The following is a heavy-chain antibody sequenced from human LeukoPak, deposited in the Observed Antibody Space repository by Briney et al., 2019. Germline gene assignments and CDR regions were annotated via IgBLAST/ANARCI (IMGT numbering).Heavy chain of an antibody. CDR3: ARVDTIFGVVIPYFDY. V-gene: IGHV4-59*07. Sequence: PSDTLSLTCTVSGGSISSYYWSWIPRPPGKGLEWIGYSYYSGSTNYNPSRKSRVTISVDTSKNQFSLKLSSVTAADTAVYYCARVDTIFGVVIPYFDYWGQGTLVTVSS. CDR1: GGSISSYY. J-gene: IGHJ4*02. CDR2: SYYSGST. D-gene: IGHD3-3*01.